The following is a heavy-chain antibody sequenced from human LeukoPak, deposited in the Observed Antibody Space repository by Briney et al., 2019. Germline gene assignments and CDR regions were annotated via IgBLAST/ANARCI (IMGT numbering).Heavy chain of an antibody. Sequence: SVKVSCKTSGATFVSFDINWVRQAPGQGLEWMGRIIPILGATNCAQKFQGTVTLTADTSTNTAYMELSSLRSEDTAVYYCATDVPPGAVAGFYWGQGTLVTVSS. V-gene: IGHV1-69*04. CDR3: ATDVPPGAVAGFY. CDR1: GATFVSFD. D-gene: IGHD6-19*01. J-gene: IGHJ4*02. CDR2: IIPILGAT.